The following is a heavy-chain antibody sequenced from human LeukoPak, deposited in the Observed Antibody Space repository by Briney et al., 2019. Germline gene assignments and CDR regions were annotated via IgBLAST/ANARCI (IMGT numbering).Heavy chain of an antibody. J-gene: IGHJ4*02. Sequence: GESLKISCKGSGYSFTDYWIGWVRQMPGKGLEWMGLIYPGNSDTTYSPSFQGQVTISADKSISTAYLHWSSLKASDTAMHFCAKNDYDSSGLGSETYFDSWGQGTLVTVSS. V-gene: IGHV5-51*01. CDR1: GYSFTDYW. CDR2: IYPGNSDT. D-gene: IGHD3-22*01. CDR3: AKNDYDSSGLGSETYFDS.